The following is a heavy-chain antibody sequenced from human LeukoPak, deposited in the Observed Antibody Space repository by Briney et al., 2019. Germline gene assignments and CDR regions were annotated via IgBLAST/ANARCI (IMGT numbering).Heavy chain of an antibody. V-gene: IGHV1-46*01. CDR3: ARGSDPIVVVVAATSDAFDI. D-gene: IGHD2-15*01. CDR1: GYTFTSYY. CDR2: INPSGGST. Sequence: GASVKVSCKASGYTFTSYYMHWVRQAPGQGLEWMGIINPSGGSTSYAQKFQGRVTMTRDTSTSTVYMELSSLRSEDTAVYYCARGSDPIVVVVAATSDAFDIWGQGTMVTVSS. J-gene: IGHJ3*02.